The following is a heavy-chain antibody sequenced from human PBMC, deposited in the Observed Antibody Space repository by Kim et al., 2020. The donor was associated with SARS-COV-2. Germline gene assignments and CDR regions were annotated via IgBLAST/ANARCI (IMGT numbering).Heavy chain of an antibody. V-gene: IGHV3-33*01. D-gene: IGHD3-10*01. Sequence: YAESVQGRFPMSRDNAKNTMYLQMTSLRAEGPAVYYCARDRGGSSYSSDYWGPGTLVTVSS. J-gene: IGHJ4*02. CDR3: ARDRGGSSYSSDY.